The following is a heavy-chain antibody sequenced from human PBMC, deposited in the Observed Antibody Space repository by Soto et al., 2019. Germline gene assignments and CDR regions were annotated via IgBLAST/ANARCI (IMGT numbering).Heavy chain of an antibody. CDR2: INPNSGGT. Sequence: PRASVKVSCKASAYTFTGYYMHWVRQAPGQGLEWMGWINPNSGGTNYAQKFQGWVTMTRDTSISTAYMELSRLRSDDTAVYYCARDLAYCGGDCYSSGGMDVWGQGTTVTVSS. CDR3: ARDLAYCGGDCYSSGGMDV. D-gene: IGHD2-21*02. CDR1: AYTFTGYY. J-gene: IGHJ6*02. V-gene: IGHV1-2*04.